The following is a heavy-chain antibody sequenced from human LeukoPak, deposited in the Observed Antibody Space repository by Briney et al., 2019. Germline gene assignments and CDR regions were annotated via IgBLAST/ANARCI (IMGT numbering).Heavy chain of an antibody. CDR3: ARGDGGSGYNWFDP. Sequence: SETLSLTRTVSGGSLSSGDYYWRWLRQPPGTGLQWIGYIYYSGSTYYNPSLKRRVTLSVDTSTNQFSLKLSSETAADTAGYYGARGDGGSGYNWFDPWGQGTRVTVSS. D-gene: IGHD3-10*01. J-gene: IGHJ5*02. V-gene: IGHV4-30-4*08. CDR2: IYYSGST. CDR1: GGSLSSGDYY.